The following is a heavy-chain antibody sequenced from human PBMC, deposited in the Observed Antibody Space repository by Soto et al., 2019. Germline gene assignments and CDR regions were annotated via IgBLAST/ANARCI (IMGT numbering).Heavy chain of an antibody. D-gene: IGHD5-12*01. CDR1: GYTFTGYY. V-gene: IGHV1-2*02. CDR3: ARATIRADYYYYGMDV. J-gene: IGHJ6*02. Sequence: ASVKVSCKASGYTFTGYYMHWVRQAPGQGLEWMGWINPNSGGTNHAQKFQGRVTMTRDTSISTAYMELSRLRSDDTAVYYCARATIRADYYYYGMDVWGQGTTVTVSS. CDR2: INPNSGGT.